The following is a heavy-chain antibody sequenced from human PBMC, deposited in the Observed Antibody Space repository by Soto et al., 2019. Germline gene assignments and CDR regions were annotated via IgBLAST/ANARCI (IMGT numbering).Heavy chain of an antibody. V-gene: IGHV1-2*04. CDR3: ARDLSRGTSIAARPRYYYGMDV. CDR1: GYTFTCYY. Sequence: ASVKVSCKASGYTFTCYYMHWVRQAPGQGLEWMGWINPNSGGTNYAQKFQGWVTMTRDTSISTAYMELSRLRSDDTAVYYCARDLSRGTSIAARPRYYYGMDVWGQGTTVTVSS. CDR2: INPNSGGT. D-gene: IGHD6-6*01. J-gene: IGHJ6*02.